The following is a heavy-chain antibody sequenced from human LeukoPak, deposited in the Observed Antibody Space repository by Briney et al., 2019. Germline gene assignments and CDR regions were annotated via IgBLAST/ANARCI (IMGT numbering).Heavy chain of an antibody. D-gene: IGHD2/OR15-2a*01. CDR1: GGTFSSYA. CDR3: ARDAGTTTPGAFDI. Sequence: ASVKVSCKASGGTFSSYAISWVRQAPGQGLEWMGGIIPIFGTANYAQKFQGRVTITTDESTSTAYMELSSLRSEDTAVYYCARDAGTTTPGAFDIWGQGTMVTVSS. J-gene: IGHJ3*02. CDR2: IIPIFGTA. V-gene: IGHV1-69*05.